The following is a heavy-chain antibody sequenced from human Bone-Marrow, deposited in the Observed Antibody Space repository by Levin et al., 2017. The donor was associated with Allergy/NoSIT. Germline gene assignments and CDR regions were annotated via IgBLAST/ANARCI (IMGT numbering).Heavy chain of an antibody. CDR1: GYSISSGYY. Sequence: SQTLSLTCAVSGYSISSGYYWGWIRQPPGKGLEWIGSIYHSGSTYYNPSLKSRVTISVDTSKNQFSLKLSSVTAADTAVYYCARDGTMWELLGIYYFDYWGQGTLVTVSS. V-gene: IGHV4-38-2*02. CDR2: IYHSGST. J-gene: IGHJ4*02. D-gene: IGHD1-26*01. CDR3: ARDGTMWELLGIYYFDY.